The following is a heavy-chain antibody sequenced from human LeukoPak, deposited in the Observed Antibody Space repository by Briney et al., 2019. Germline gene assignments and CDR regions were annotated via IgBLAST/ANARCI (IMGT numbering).Heavy chain of an antibody. CDR1: GFTFSTYA. V-gene: IGHV3-66*02. CDR3: ARVVVVAAYYYYYYMDV. CDR2: IYSGGST. D-gene: IGHD2-15*01. Sequence: GGSLRLSCAASGFTFSTYAMSWVRQAPGKGLEWVSVIYSGGSTYYADSVKGRFTISRDNSKNTLYLQMNSLRAEDTAVYYCARVVVVAAYYYYYYMDVWGKGTTVTVSS. J-gene: IGHJ6*03.